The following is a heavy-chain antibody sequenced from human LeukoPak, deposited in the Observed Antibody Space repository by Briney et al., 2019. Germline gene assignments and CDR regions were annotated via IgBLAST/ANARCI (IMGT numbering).Heavy chain of an antibody. CDR3: AKDPQDSSGYFPVGTFDY. J-gene: IGHJ4*02. CDR1: AFTFSSYA. V-gene: IGHV3-23*01. CDR2: ISGSGGST. D-gene: IGHD3-22*01. Sequence: PGGSLRLSCAASAFTFSSYAVSWVRQAPGKGLEWVSSISGSGGSTYYADSVKGRFTISRDNSKNTVYLQMNSLRAEDTAVYYCAKDPQDSSGYFPVGTFDYWGQGTLVTVSS.